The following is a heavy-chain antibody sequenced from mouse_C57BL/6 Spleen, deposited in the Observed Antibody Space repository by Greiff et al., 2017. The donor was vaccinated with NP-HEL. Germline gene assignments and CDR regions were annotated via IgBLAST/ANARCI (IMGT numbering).Heavy chain of an antibody. V-gene: IGHV5-4*01. CDR3: AKLGQDFDV. CDR2: ISDGGSYT. CDR1: GFTFSSYA. D-gene: IGHD3-3*01. Sequence: EVQLQESGGGLVKPGGSLKLSCAASGFTFSSYAMSWVRQTPEKRLEWVATISDGGSYTYYPENVKGRFTISRDNAKNNLYLQMSHLKSEDTAMYYCAKLGQDFDVWGTGTTVTVSS. J-gene: IGHJ1*03.